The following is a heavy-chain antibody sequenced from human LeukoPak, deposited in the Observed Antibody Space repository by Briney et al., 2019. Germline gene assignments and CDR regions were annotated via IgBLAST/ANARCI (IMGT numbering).Heavy chain of an antibody. J-gene: IGHJ4*02. CDR3: ARGLGEQLVPMGY. CDR2: IDAGNGRT. Sequence: ASVTVSCKASQYSFSDYAIHWVRQAPGQRLEWMGWIDAGNGRTKYSQSFQGRLTIIRDTSATTAYMELSGLTSEDTATYYCARGLGEQLVPMGYWGQGTLVTVSS. D-gene: IGHD6-6*01. CDR1: QYSFSDYA. V-gene: IGHV1-3*01.